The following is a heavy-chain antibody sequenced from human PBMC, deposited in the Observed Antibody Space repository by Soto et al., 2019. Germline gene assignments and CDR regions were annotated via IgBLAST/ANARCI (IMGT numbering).Heavy chain of an antibody. CDR2: IYSGGST. CDR1: GFTVSSNY. Sequence: GSLRLSCAASGFTVSSNYMSWVRQAPGKGLEWVSVIYSGGSTYYADSVKGRFTISRDNSKNTLYLQMNSLRAEDTAVYYCARRFDWKPRDYWGEGTLVTVSS. CDR3: ARRFDWKPRDY. J-gene: IGHJ4*02. V-gene: IGHV3-66*01. D-gene: IGHD3-9*01.